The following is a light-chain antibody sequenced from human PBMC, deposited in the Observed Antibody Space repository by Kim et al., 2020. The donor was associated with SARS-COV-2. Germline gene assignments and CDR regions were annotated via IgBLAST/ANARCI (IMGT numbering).Light chain of an antibody. CDR1: SSDVGGYDY. Sequence: QSALTQPRSVSGSPGQSVTISCTGTSSDVGGYDYVSWYQQHPGKAPKLMIYDVSKRPSGVPDRFSGSKSGNTASPTISGLQAEDETDYYCCSYAGSPPYVFGTGTKVTVL. V-gene: IGLV2-11*01. CDR3: CSYAGSPPYV. J-gene: IGLJ1*01. CDR2: DVS.